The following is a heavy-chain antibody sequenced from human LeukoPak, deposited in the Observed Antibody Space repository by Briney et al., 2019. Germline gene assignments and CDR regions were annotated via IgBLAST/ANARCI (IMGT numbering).Heavy chain of an antibody. CDR1: GGSISSYY. D-gene: IGHD3-22*01. Sequence: SETLSLTCTVSGGSISSYYWSWIRQPAGKGLEWIGRIYTSGSTNYNPSLKSRVTMSVDTSKNQFSLKLSSVTAADTAMYYCARDHDSSGYYLLDYWGQGTLVTVSS. CDR2: IYTSGST. J-gene: IGHJ4*02. V-gene: IGHV4-4*07. CDR3: ARDHDSSGYYLLDY.